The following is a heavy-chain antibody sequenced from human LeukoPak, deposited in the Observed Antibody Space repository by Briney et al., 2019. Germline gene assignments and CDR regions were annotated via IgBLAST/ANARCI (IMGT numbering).Heavy chain of an antibody. J-gene: IGHJ4*02. D-gene: IGHD3-10*01. CDR2: ISSSSSYT. CDR3: ARYYYGSGSYYPIDY. CDR1: GFTFSDYY. V-gene: IGHV3-11*06. Sequence: GGSLRLSCAASGFTFSDYYMGWIRQAPGKGLEWVSCISSSSSYTNYAESVKGRFTISRDNAKNSLYLQINSPRAEDTAVYYCARYYYGSGSYYPIDYWGQGTLVTVST.